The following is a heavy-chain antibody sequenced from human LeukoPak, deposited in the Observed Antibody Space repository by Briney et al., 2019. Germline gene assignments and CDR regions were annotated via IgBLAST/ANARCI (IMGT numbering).Heavy chain of an antibody. D-gene: IGHD1-1*01. Sequence: PGASLTLSCPPSGFTFSDYYMSCVRQAPGKWLEWVWYNSSSSSYTKYADSVKGRFTISRDNAKNSLYLQVNSLRAEDTAGYYCARGTGTTAYFDYWGQGTLVTVSS. CDR1: GFTFSDYY. CDR3: ARGTGTTAYFDY. J-gene: IGHJ4*02. CDR2: NSSSSSYT. V-gene: IGHV3-11*06.